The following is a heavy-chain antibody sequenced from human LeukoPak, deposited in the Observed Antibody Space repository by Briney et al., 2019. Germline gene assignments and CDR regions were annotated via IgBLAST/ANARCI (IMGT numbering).Heavy chain of an antibody. CDR2: ISGGDDTT. J-gene: IGHJ3*01. Sequence: GGSLRLSCAASGFTFSSYSMNWVRQGPGKGLEWVSTISGGDDTTTYGDSVKGRFTISRDNSNNTVYLQMDSLRVDDTAVYYCAKDLSLLDWFGEPDAFDFWGQGTMVTVSS. D-gene: IGHD3-10*01. CDR1: GFTFSSYS. CDR3: AKDLSLLDWFGEPDAFDF. V-gene: IGHV3-23*01.